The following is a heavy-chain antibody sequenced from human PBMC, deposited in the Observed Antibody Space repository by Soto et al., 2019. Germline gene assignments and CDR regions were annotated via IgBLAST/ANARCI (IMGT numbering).Heavy chain of an antibody. J-gene: IGHJ4*02. CDR2: GSYSGTT. CDR1: GVSVSSGSFY. D-gene: IGHD4-17*01. CDR3: ARGATVTQYDY. Sequence: QVQLQESGPGLVKPSETLSLTCTVSGVSVSSGSFYWAWIRQPPGKGLEWIGFGSYSGTTNYKPSLTSRVTISVATSRSQISLKVSSLTAADTAVYYCARGATVTQYDYWGQGTLVTVSS. V-gene: IGHV4-61*01.